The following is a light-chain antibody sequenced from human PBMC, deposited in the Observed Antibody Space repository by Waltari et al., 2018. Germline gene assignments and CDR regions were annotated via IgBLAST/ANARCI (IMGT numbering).Light chain of an antibody. CDR3: QSYDTSLSVV. CDR1: GSNIGAGSD. Sequence: QSVLTQPPSVSGAPGQRVTISCTGCGSNIGAGSDVDWYQQLPGKAPKLRIYGINPRPSGVPDRFFGSQSGTSASLAITGLQAEDEAEYYCQSYDTSLSVVFGGGTKLTVL. J-gene: IGLJ2*01. CDR2: GIN. V-gene: IGLV1-40*01.